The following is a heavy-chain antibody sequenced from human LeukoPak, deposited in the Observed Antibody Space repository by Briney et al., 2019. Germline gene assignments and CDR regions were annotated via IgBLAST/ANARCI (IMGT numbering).Heavy chain of an antibody. D-gene: IGHD3-10*01. CDR3: ARDQGGDFDY. J-gene: IGHJ4*02. CDR1: GFTFSGYW. CDR2: IKQDGSEK. Sequence: GGSLRLSCAASGFTFSGYWMSWVRQAPGKGLEWVANIKQDGSEKYYVDSVKGRFTISRDNAKNSLYLQMNSLRAEDTAVYYCARDQGGDFDYWGQGTLVTVSS. V-gene: IGHV3-7*01.